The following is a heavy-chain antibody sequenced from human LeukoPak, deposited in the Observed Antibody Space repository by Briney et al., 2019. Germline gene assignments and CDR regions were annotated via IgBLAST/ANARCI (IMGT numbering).Heavy chain of an antibody. D-gene: IGHD3-10*01. CDR3: ATVAFGYAFDI. V-gene: IGHV3-48*03. CDR1: GFTFSSFE. Sequence: GGSLRLSCAASGFTFSSFEMTWVRQAPGKGLEWVSYISPSGNIIHYADSVKGRSTISRDNAKNSLYLQMSSLRAEDTAVYYCATVAFGYAFDIWGQGTMVTVSP. J-gene: IGHJ3*02. CDR2: ISPSGNII.